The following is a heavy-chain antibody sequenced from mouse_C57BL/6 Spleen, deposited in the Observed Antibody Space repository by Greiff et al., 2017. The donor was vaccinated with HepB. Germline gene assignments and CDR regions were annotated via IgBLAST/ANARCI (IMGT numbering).Heavy chain of an antibody. CDR2: IYPGDGDT. Sequence: VQLQQSGPELVKPGASVKISCKASGYAFSSSWMNWVKQRPGKGLEWIGRIYPGDGDTNYNGKFKGKATLTADKSSSTAYMQLSSLTSEDSAVYFCASDSNYAWYFDVWGTGTTVTVSS. CDR1: GYAFSSSW. CDR3: ASDSNYAWYFDV. D-gene: IGHD2-5*01. V-gene: IGHV1-82*01. J-gene: IGHJ1*03.